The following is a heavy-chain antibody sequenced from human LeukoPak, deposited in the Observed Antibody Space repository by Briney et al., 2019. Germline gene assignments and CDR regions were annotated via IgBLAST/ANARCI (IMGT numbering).Heavy chain of an antibody. CDR1: GGSISSSNW. CDR3: AVGGVYLRGGAEAFDI. CDR2: IYHSGST. D-gene: IGHD3-10*01. V-gene: IGHV4-4*02. J-gene: IGHJ3*02. Sequence: PSGTLSLTCAVSGGSISSSNWWSWVRQPPGKGLEWIGKIYHSGSTNYNPSLKSRVTISVDESKNQFSLKLSSVTAADTAVYYCAVGGVYLRGGAEAFDIWGQGTMVTVSS.